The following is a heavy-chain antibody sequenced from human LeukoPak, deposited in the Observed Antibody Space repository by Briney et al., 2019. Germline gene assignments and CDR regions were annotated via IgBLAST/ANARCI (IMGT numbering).Heavy chain of an antibody. CDR3: ARPGYCSSTSRYASF. CDR2: IYPGDSDT. J-gene: IGHJ4*02. CDR1: GYSFTSYW. D-gene: IGHD2-2*01. V-gene: IGHV5-51*01. Sequence: GESLKISCKGSGYSFTSYWIGWVRQMPGKGLEWMGIIYPGDSDTRYSPSFQGQVTISADKSISTAYLQWSSLKASDTAMYYCARPGYCSSTSRYASFWGQGTLVTVSS.